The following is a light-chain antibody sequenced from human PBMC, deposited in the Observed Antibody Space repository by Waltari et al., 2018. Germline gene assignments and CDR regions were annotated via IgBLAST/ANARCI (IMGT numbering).Light chain of an antibody. Sequence: DIQMTQSPSSLSASVGDRVTITCRASQDISTSLAWYQQKPGKVPKFLIFAISTLQSGVQSRFSGSGSGTDFTLTISSLQPEDVATYYCQKYNSAPWTFGQGTRVEIK. J-gene: IGKJ1*01. V-gene: IGKV1-27*01. CDR3: QKYNSAPWT. CDR1: QDISTS. CDR2: AIS.